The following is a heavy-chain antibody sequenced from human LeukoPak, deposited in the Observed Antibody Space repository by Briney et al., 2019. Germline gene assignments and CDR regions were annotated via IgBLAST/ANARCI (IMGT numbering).Heavy chain of an antibody. CDR3: ARDDFWSGYLFDY. CDR1: GFTFSSYW. J-gene: IGHJ4*02. V-gene: IGHV3-7*01. Sequence: GGSLRLSCVASGFTFSSYWMSWVRQAPGKGLEWVANIKQDGSEKYYVDSVKGRFTISRDNAKNSLYLQMNSLRAEDTAVYYCARDDFWSGYLFDYWGQGTLVTV. CDR2: IKQDGSEK. D-gene: IGHD3-3*01.